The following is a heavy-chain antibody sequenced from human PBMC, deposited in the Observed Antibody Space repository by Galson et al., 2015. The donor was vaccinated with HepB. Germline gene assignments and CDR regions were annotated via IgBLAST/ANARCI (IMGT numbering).Heavy chain of an antibody. CDR3: ASGDDGSGTN. D-gene: IGHD3-10*01. Sequence: SVKVSCKASGYTFTKYYMHWVRQAPGQGLEWVGKINPSVGSVTYAQKVQGRVNMTRDTSTSTVYMDLSSLTSEDTAVYYCASGDDGSGTNWGQGTLVTVSS. CDR2: INPSVGSV. CDR1: GYTFTKYY. V-gene: IGHV1-46*01. J-gene: IGHJ4*02.